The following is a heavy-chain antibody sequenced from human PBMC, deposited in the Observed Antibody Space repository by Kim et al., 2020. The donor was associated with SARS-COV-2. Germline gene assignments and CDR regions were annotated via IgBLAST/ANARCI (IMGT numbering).Heavy chain of an antibody. CDR2: ISTI. J-gene: IGHJ4*02. D-gene: IGHD6-13*01. CDR3: ASLAAVDY. Sequence: ISTIYYADSVKGRFTISRDNAKNSLYLQMNSLRDEDTAVYYCASLAAVDYWGQGTLVTVSS. V-gene: IGHV3-48*02.